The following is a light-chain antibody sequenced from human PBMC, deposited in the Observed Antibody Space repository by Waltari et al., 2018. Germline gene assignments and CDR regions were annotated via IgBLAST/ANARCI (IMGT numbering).Light chain of an antibody. CDR3: QQSFSSPWT. CDR2: AAS. CDR1: QNIRTH. Sequence: DIQMTQSPSSLSASVAYTVTVPCRASQNIRTHLDWYQQKPTSAPKLLIYAASTLHRGVHSRFSGSGSETDFTLTVTNLQPDDFAIYFCQQSFSSPWTFGQGTRV. V-gene: IGKV1-39*01. J-gene: IGKJ1*01.